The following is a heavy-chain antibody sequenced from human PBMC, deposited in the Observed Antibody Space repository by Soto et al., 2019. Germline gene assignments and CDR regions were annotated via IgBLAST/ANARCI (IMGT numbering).Heavy chain of an antibody. Sequence: GGSLRLSCEPSGFTFSSHAMHWVRQAPGKGLEWVALISYDGSQTGYADSVKGRFTISRDNSRNTLYLQMNSLRPEDTSIYYCVPEVGVKTFDNWGQGALVTVSS. V-gene: IGHV3-30*03. J-gene: IGHJ4*02. CDR3: VPEVGVKTFDN. CDR2: ISYDGSQT. CDR1: GFTFSSHA. D-gene: IGHD1-26*01.